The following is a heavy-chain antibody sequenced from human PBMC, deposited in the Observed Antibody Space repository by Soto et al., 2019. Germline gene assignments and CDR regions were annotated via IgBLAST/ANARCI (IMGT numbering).Heavy chain of an antibody. CDR1: GYSFTSYW. V-gene: IGHV5-51*01. Sequence: PGESLKISCKGSGYSFTSYWIGWVRQMPGKGLEWMGIIYPGDSDTRYSPSFQGQVTISADKSISTAYLQWSSLKASDTAMYYCARLFQGSDSNYVYYYYGMDVWGQGTTVTVSS. D-gene: IGHD4-4*01. CDR2: IYPGDSDT. CDR3: ARLFQGSDSNYVYYYYGMDV. J-gene: IGHJ6*02.